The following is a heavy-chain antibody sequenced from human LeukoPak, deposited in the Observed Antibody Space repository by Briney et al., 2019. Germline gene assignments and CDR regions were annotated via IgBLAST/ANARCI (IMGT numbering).Heavy chain of an antibody. J-gene: IGHJ3*02. V-gene: IGHV1-69*02. D-gene: IGHD3-10*01. CDR2: IIPILGIA. CDR3: EGFGDMNDAFDI. Sequence: SVKVSCKASGGTFSSYTISWVRQAPGQGLEWMGRIIPILGIANYAQKFLGRVTITADKSTSTAYMELSSLRSEDTAVYYCEGFGDMNDAFDIWGQGTMVTVSS. CDR1: GGTFSSYT.